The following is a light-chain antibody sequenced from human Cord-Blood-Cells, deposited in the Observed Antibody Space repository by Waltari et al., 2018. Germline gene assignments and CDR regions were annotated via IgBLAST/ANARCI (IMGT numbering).Light chain of an antibody. CDR3: QSYDSSLSAYV. CDR2: GNS. CDR1: SSNIGAGYD. V-gene: IGLV1-40*01. Sequence: QSVLTQPPSVSGAPGQRVTISCTASSSNIGAGYDLHWYQQLPGPAPKLIIYGNSNRPSGVPDRFSGSKSGTSASLAITGLQAEDEADYYCQSYDSSLSAYVFGTGTKVTVL. J-gene: IGLJ1*01.